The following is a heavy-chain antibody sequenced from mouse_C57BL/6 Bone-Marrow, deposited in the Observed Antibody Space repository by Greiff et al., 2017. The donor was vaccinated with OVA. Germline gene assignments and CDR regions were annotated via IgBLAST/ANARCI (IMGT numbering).Heavy chain of an antibody. CDR1: GYTFTSYW. D-gene: IGHD4-1*01. Sequence: VQLQQPGAELVRPGSSVKLSCKASGYTFTSYWMDWVKQRPGQGLEWIGNIYPSDSETHYNQKFKDKATLTVDKSSSTAYMQLSSLTSEDSAVYYCARSNSYYLDYWGQGTTLTVSS. CDR3: ARSNSYYLDY. J-gene: IGHJ2*01. CDR2: IYPSDSET. V-gene: IGHV1-61*01.